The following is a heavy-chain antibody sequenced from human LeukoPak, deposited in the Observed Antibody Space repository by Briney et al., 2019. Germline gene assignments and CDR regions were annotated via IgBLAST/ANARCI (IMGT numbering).Heavy chain of an antibody. V-gene: IGHV4-34*01. D-gene: IGHD4-23*01. CDR1: GGSFSGYY. CDR3: ARHPYGGKAEY. Sequence: SETLSLTCAVYGGSFSGYYRSWIRQPPGKGLEWIGEINHSGSTNYNPSLKSRVTISVDTSKNQFSLKLSSVTAADTAVYYCARHPYGGKAEYWGQGTLVTVSS. CDR2: INHSGST. J-gene: IGHJ4*02.